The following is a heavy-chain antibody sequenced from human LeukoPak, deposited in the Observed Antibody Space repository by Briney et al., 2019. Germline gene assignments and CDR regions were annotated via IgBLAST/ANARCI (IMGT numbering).Heavy chain of an antibody. D-gene: IGHD3-3*02. CDR2: IWYDGSNK. Sequence: GGSLRLSCAASGFTFSSYGMHWVRQAPGKGLEWVAVIWYDGSNKYYADSVKGRFTISRDNSKNTLYLQMNSLRAEDTAVYYCAKGLLGFLEWLSHSDAFDIWGQGTMVTVSS. V-gene: IGHV3-33*06. CDR1: GFTFSSYG. J-gene: IGHJ3*02. CDR3: AKGLLGFLEWLSHSDAFDI.